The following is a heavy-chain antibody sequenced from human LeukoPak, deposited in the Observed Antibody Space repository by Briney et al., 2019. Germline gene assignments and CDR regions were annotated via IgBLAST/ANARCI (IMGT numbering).Heavy chain of an antibody. J-gene: IGHJ4*02. CDR2: ISSSSSYI. CDR3: ARDMGDGYNYFDY. Sequence: GGSLRLSCAASGFTFSSYSMNWVRQAPGKGLEWVSSISSSSSYIYYADSVKGRFTISRDNAKNSLYLQMNSLRAEDTAVYYCARDMGDGYNYFDYWGQGTLVTVSS. D-gene: IGHD5-24*01. CDR1: GFTFSSYS. V-gene: IGHV3-21*01.